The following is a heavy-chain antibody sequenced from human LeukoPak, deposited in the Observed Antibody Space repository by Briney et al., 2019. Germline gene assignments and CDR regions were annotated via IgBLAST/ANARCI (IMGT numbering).Heavy chain of an antibody. J-gene: IGHJ4*02. D-gene: IGHD3-10*01. Sequence: GGSLRLSCAASGFTFSSHWMHWVRQVPGKGLVWVSRINSDGSSTSYADSVKGRFTISRDNAKNTLYLQMHSLRAEDTAMYYCAREGMVRGVTQYYFDCWGQGTLVTVSS. V-gene: IGHV3-74*01. CDR2: INSDGSST. CDR1: GFTFSSHW. CDR3: AREGMVRGVTQYYFDC.